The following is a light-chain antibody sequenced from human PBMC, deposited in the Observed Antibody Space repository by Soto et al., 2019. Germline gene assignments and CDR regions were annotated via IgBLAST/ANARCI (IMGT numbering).Light chain of an antibody. J-gene: IGKJ1*01. CDR1: QHISTY. Sequence: DIQMTPSPSSLSASVGDRVTISCRSSQHISTYLNWYQHKPGKAPKLLVYAASTLQSGVPSRFSGSGSGTDFRLTISSLQPGDFATYYCQQSSTIPRTFGQGTKVDIK. V-gene: IGKV1-39*01. CDR3: QQSSTIPRT. CDR2: AAS.